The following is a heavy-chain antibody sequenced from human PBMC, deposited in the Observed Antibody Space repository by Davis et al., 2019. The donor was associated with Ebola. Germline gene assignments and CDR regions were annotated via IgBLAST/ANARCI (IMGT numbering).Heavy chain of an antibody. J-gene: IGHJ4*02. CDR1: GFTFSSYS. Sequence: PGGSLRLSCAASGFTFSSYSMNWVRQAPGKGLEWVSYISSSSSTIYYADSVKGRFTISRANAKHSLYLQMNSLRDEDTAVYYCAKEGGGDLGADYWGQGTLVTVSS. V-gene: IGHV3-48*02. D-gene: IGHD2-21*01. CDR2: ISSSSSTI. CDR3: AKEGGGDLGADY.